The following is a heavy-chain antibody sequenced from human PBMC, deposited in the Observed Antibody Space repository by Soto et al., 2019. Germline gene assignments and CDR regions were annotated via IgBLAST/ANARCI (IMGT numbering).Heavy chain of an antibody. CDR1: GYTFTSYV. J-gene: IGHJ5*02. CDR2: ISPYNGDT. Sequence: GASVKVSCKASGYTFTSYVISWVRQAPGQGLEWVGWISPYNGDTNYAQKLQGRVTMTTDTFTSTAYMELRSLISDDTAVYYCARATQLSNRGVRGLFYAWGQGTLVTVSS. CDR3: ARATQLSNRGVRGLFYA. V-gene: IGHV1-18*01. D-gene: IGHD2-2*01.